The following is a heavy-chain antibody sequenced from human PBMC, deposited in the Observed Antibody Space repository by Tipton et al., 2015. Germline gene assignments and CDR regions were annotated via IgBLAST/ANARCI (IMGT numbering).Heavy chain of an antibody. J-gene: IGHJ4*02. Sequence: TLSLTCTVSGDSISSGSYYWGWIRQPPGKGLEWIGSIYYSGSTYYNPSLKSRVTMSRDTSKNQFSLKLNSVTAADTAVYYCASSHYPFWSGYYGSFDCWGQGSLVTVSS. CDR3: ASSHYPFWSGYYGSFDC. CDR1: GDSISSGSYY. D-gene: IGHD3-3*01. V-gene: IGHV4-39*01. CDR2: IYYSGST.